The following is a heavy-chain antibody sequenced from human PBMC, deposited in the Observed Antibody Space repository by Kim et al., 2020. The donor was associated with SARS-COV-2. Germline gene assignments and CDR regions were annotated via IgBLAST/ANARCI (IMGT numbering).Heavy chain of an antibody. CDR3: TRRSNTSLNFDY. CDR2: VRSKVNSYAT. V-gene: IGHV3-73*01. D-gene: IGHD2-2*01. J-gene: IGHJ4*02. Sequence: GGSLRLSCAASGFTFSGSAIHWVRKASGKGLEWVGRVRSKVNSYATAYAASVKGRFTISRDDSKNTAYLQMNSLKTEDTAVYYCTRRSNTSLNFDYWGQGTLITVSS. CDR1: GFTFSGSA.